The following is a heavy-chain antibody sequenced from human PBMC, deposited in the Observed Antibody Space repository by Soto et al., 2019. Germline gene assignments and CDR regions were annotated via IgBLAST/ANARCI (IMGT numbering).Heavy chain of an antibody. CDR1: GFTFSSYD. CDR2: IGTAGDT. D-gene: IGHD5-18*01. Sequence: EVLLVESGGGLVQPGGSLRLSCAVSGFTFSSYDMHWVRQTTGKGLEWVAGIGTAGDTYYAEYMKGRITISRENAENSLHLQMNTLGAGDTAVYYCARAAWGLMDSYDYWGQVTVVNVSS. J-gene: IGHJ4*02. CDR3: ARAAWGLMDSYDY. V-gene: IGHV3-13*01.